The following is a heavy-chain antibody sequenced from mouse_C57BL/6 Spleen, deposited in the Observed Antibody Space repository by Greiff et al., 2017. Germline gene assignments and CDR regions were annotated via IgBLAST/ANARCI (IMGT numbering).Heavy chain of an antibody. CDR1: GYTFTSYW. Sequence: QVQLKQSGAELAKPGASVKLSCKASGYTFTSYWMHWVKQRPGQGLEWIGYINPSSGYTKYNQKFKDKATLTADKSSSTAYMQLSSLTYEDSAVYYCASTYYSNLWDYWGQGTTLTVSS. CDR3: ASTYYSNLWDY. D-gene: IGHD2-5*01. V-gene: IGHV1-7*01. CDR2: INPSSGYT. J-gene: IGHJ2*01.